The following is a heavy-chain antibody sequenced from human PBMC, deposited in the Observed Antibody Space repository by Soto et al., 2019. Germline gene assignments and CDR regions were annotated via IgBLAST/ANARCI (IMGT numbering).Heavy chain of an antibody. V-gene: IGHV4-31*03. CDR1: GGSISSGGYY. J-gene: IGHJ6*03. D-gene: IGHD3-3*01. CDR3: ARGITIFGVVTFYYYMDV. CDR2: IYYSGST. Sequence: SETLSLTCTVSGGSISSGGYYWSWIRQHPGKGLEWIGYIYYSGSTYYNPSLKSRVTISVDTSKNQFSLKLSSVTAADTAVYYCARGITIFGVVTFYYYMDVWGKRTTVTVSS.